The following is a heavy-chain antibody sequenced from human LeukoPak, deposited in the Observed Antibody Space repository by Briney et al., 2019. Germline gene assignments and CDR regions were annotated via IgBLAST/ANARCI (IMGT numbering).Heavy chain of an antibody. D-gene: IGHD2-2*02. J-gene: IGHJ4*02. CDR3: ARCTSTSCYNFDY. CDR2: VYTTGTT. CDR1: GGSINSGSFY. Sequence: ASETMSLTCTVSGGSINSGSFYWNWIRQSAGKGLEWIGHVYTTGTTNCNPSLRSRVTISLDTSKNQFSLNLNSVTAADTAVYYCARCTSTSCYNFDYWGQGTLLTVSS. V-gene: IGHV4-61*09.